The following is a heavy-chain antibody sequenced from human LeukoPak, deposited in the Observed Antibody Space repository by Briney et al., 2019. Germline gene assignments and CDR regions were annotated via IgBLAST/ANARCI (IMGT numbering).Heavy chain of an antibody. J-gene: IGHJ4*02. CDR2: IIGSGDST. D-gene: IGHD3-10*01. CDR1: GFTFSSYA. V-gene: IGHV3-23*01. Sequence: GGSLRLSCAASGFTFSSYAMSWVRQAPGMGLEWVSVIIGSGDSTYYADSVKGRFTISRDNSKNTLYLQMNSLRAEDTAVYYCAKDLVVRGVLDYWGQGTLVTVSS. CDR3: AKDLVVRGVLDY.